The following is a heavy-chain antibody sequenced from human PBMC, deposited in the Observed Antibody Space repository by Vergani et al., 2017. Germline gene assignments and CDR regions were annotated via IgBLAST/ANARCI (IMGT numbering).Heavy chain of an antibody. CDR3: ARHLRGYSYGVFDY. CDR1: DFTSNGHY. CDR2: VYVSGST. V-gene: IGHV4-38-2*01. Sequence: QVQLQESGPGLVKPSETLSPLCDVFDFTSNGHYWGWIRQSPEKGREWIGSVYVSGSTYYSPSLKSRVAISLDTTKNHFSLGLSSVTAADTTVYYCARHLRGYSYGVFDYWGQGREVTVSS. J-gene: IGHJ4*02. D-gene: IGHD5-18*01.